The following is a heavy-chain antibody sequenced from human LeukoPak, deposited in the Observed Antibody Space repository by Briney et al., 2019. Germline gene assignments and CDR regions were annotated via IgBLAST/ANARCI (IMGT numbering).Heavy chain of an antibody. J-gene: IGHJ4*02. CDR1: GFTFSNYD. Sequence: GGSLRLSCAASGFTFSNYDMHWVRQATGKGLEWVSAIGTAGDTYYPGSVRGRFTMSRENAKNSLYLQMNSLTAGDTAVYYCARGADTHFDYWGQGILVTVSS. D-gene: IGHD2-15*01. CDR2: IGTAGDT. CDR3: ARGADTHFDY. V-gene: IGHV3-13*04.